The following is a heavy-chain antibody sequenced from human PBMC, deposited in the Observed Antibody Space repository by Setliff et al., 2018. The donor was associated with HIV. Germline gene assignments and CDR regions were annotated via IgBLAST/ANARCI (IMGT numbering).Heavy chain of an antibody. Sequence: LSLTCTVSGGSISSYYWSWIRQPPGKGLEWIGSVYYSGSTYYNPSLKSRLTISVDTSTNKFSLKLSSVTAADTAVYYCARLRGLNLEPFDYWGQGTLVTVSS. J-gene: IGHJ4*02. CDR2: VYYSGST. CDR1: GGSISSYY. D-gene: IGHD1-1*01. CDR3: ARLRGLNLEPFDY. V-gene: IGHV4-59*05.